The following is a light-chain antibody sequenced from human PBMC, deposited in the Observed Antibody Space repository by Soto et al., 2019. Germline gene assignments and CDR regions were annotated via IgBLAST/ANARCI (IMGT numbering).Light chain of an antibody. V-gene: IGLV1-36*01. Sequence: QSVLTQPPSVSGAPRQRVTISRSGSSSNIGNKPVNWYQQLPGKAPKLLIYYDDLLPSGVSDRFSGSKSGTSGSLAISGLQSEDEADYYCATWADSLKKEVFGGGTQLTVL. CDR1: SSNIGNKP. CDR2: YDD. J-gene: IGLJ2*01. CDR3: ATWADSLKKEV.